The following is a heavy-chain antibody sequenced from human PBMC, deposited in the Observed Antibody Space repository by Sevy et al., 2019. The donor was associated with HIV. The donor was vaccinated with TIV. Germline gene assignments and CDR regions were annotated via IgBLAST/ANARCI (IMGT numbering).Heavy chain of an antibody. J-gene: IGHJ4*02. CDR3: AKDSLYCTNGVCPRTAYYFDY. D-gene: IGHD2-8*01. CDR2: ISYDGSNK. Sequence: GGSLRLSCAASGFTFSSYGMHWVRQAPGKGLEWVAVISYDGSNKYYADSVKGRFTISRDNSKNTLYLQMNSLRAEDTAVYYCAKDSLYCTNGVCPRTAYYFDYWGQGTLVTVSS. V-gene: IGHV3-30*18. CDR1: GFTFSSYG.